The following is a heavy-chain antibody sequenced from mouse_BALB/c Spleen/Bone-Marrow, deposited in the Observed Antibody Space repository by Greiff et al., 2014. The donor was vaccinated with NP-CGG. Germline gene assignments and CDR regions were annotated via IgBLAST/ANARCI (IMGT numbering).Heavy chain of an antibody. J-gene: IGHJ2*01. Sequence: VQLQQSGAELVKPGASVKLSCTASGFNIKDTYMHWVKQRPEQGLEWIGRIDPANGNTKYDPKFQGEATITADTSSNTAYLQLFSLTSEDTAVYYCARTPRATFYFDYWGQGTTLTVSS. CDR3: ARTPRATFYFDY. CDR1: GFNIKDTY. V-gene: IGHV14-3*02. D-gene: IGHD3-1*01. CDR2: IDPANGNT.